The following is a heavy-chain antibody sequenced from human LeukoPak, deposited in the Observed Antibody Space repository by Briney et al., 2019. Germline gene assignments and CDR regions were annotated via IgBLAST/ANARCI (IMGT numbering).Heavy chain of an antibody. D-gene: IGHD3-10*01. CDR2: IYYSGST. J-gene: IGHJ4*02. V-gene: IGHV4-59*01. Sequence: SETLSLTCTVSGGSISSYYWSWIRQPPGKGLEWIGYIYYSGSTNYNPSLKSRVTISVDTSKNQFSLKLSSVTAADTAVYYCARGWFGELRFDYWGQGTLVTVSS. CDR3: ARGWFGELRFDY. CDR1: GGSISSYY.